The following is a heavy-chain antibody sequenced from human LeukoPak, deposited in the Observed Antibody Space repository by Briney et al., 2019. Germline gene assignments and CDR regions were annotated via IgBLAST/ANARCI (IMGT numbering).Heavy chain of an antibody. CDR2: IHCSGST. CDR3: ASGYSSSWYY. Sequence: SETLSLTCTVSGGSISGYYWSWIRQPPGKGLEWIGYIHCSGSTNYNPSLKSRVTISLDTSKKQYSLKLSSVTAADTAVYYCASGYSSSWYYWGQGTPATVSS. CDR1: GGSISGYY. V-gene: IGHV4-59*08. J-gene: IGHJ4*02. D-gene: IGHD6-13*01.